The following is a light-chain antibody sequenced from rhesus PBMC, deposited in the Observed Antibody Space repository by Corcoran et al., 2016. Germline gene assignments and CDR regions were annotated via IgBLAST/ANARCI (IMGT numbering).Light chain of an antibody. CDR3: SSYAGSNTYI. CDR2: EVS. J-gene: IGLJ1*01. Sequence: QAALTQPPSVSGSPGQSVTISCTGTSNDVGGYDYVSWYQQHPGTAPKLMIYEVSKRPSGVSDRFSSSKSGNTASLTISGLQAEDEADYYCSSYAGSNTYIFGAGTRLTVL. CDR1: SNDVGGYDY. V-gene: IGLV2-23*01.